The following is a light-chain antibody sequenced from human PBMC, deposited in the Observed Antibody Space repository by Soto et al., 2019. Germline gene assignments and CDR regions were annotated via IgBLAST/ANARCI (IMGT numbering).Light chain of an antibody. Sequence: DIKLNQSPSFLSATVGDRVTVSCRASQDISTSLAWFQQKAGKVPQLLVYPASTLQDGVPSRFSGSGSGTYFTLTINNLQAEDFATYYCQHLRTYPFSFGQGTKVDIK. CDR3: QHLRTYPFS. CDR2: PAS. V-gene: IGKV1-9*01. CDR1: QDISTS. J-gene: IGKJ2*03.